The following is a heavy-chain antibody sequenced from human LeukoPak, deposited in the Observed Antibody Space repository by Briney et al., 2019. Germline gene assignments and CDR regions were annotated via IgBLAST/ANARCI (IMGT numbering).Heavy chain of an antibody. Sequence: GGSLRLSCAASGFTFSSYAMHWVRQAPGKGLEWVAVISYDGSNKYYADSVKGRFTISRDNARNSLYLQMNSLRAEDTAVYYCAVHAAGWGQGTLVTVSS. J-gene: IGHJ4*02. CDR3: AVHAAG. CDR2: ISYDGSNK. V-gene: IGHV3-30-3*01. D-gene: IGHD6-13*01. CDR1: GFTFSSYA.